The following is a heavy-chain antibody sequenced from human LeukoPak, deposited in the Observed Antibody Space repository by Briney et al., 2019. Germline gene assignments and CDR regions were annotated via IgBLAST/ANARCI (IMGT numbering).Heavy chain of an antibody. Sequence: GEALKISCKSSGYSFTSYWIALGRQMPGKRLEWMGVMYPGDSHTKYSPSFEGPVTISPDKSSNTTSIQWSSRKASDTAIYYCARHEIRQQLWPPHYFDYWGQGTLVTVSS. CDR1: GYSFTSYW. CDR3: ARHEIRQQLWPPHYFDY. J-gene: IGHJ4*02. CDR2: MYPGDSHT. D-gene: IGHD5-18*01. V-gene: IGHV5-51*01.